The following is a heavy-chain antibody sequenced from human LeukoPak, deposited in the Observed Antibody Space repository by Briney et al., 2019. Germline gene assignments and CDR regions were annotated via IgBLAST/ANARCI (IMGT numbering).Heavy chain of an antibody. D-gene: IGHD1-14*01. V-gene: IGHV3-21*01. J-gene: IGHJ4*02. CDR2: IGPTGTDR. Sequence: PGGSLRLSCADSGFTFSSCGINWVRQAPGKGLEWVSSIGPTGTDRYYADSVRGRFTISRDNAKNSMYLQMDSLRDEDTAVYYCATETIGRHYDYWGQGTLLTVSS. CDR1: GFTFSSCG. CDR3: ATETIGRHYDY.